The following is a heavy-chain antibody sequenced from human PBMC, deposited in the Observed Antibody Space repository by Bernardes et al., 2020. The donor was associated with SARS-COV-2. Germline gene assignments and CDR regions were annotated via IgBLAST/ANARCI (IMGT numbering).Heavy chain of an antibody. CDR2: IYWDDDK. V-gene: IGHV2-5*02. CDR3: AHSLGAVAGSPYPFDY. D-gene: IGHD6-19*01. CDR1: GFSLSTSGVG. Sequence: SGPTLVKPTQTLTLTCTFSGFSLSTSGVGVGWIRQPPGKALEWLALIYWDDDKRYSPSLKSRLTITKDTSKNQVVLTMTNMDPVDTATYYCAHSLGAVAGSPYPFDYWGQGTLVTVSS. J-gene: IGHJ4*02.